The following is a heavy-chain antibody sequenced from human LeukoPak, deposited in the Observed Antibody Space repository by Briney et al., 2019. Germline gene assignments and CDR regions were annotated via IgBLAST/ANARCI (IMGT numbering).Heavy chain of an antibody. CDR2: INWNGGST. V-gene: IGHV3-20*04. D-gene: IGHD3-16*01. CDR3: ARAFDGDYYYYMDV. Sequence: GGSLRLSCAASGFTFSSYAMSWVRQAPGKGLEWVSGINWNGGSTGYADSVKGRFTISRDNAKNSLYLQMNSLRAEDTALYYCARAFDGDYYYYMDVWGKGTTVTVSS. CDR1: GFTFSSYA. J-gene: IGHJ6*03.